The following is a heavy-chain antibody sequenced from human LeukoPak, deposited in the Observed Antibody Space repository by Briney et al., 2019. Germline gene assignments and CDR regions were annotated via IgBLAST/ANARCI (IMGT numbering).Heavy chain of an antibody. CDR1: GYTFTSYG. V-gene: IGHV1-18*01. D-gene: IGHD6-13*01. J-gene: IGHJ4*02. Sequence: GASVKVSCKASGYTFTSYGISWARQAPGQGLEWMGWISAYNGNTNYAQKLQGRVTMTTDTSTSTAYMELRSLRSDDTAVYYCARGFSSSWSLAYYFDYWGQGTLVTVSS. CDR2: ISAYNGNT. CDR3: ARGFSSSWSLAYYFDY.